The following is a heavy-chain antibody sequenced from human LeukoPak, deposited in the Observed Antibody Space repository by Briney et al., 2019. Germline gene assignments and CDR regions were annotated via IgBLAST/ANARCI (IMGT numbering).Heavy chain of an antibody. D-gene: IGHD3-3*01. CDR3: AKSDYDFWSGCYVATYYYYGMDV. V-gene: IGHV3-21*04. CDR2: ISSSSSYI. J-gene: IGHJ6*02. CDR1: GFTFSSYS. Sequence: GSLRLSCAASGFTFSSYSMNWVRQAPGKGLEWVSSISSSSSYIYYADSVKGRFTISRDNSKNTLYLQMNSLRAEDTAVYYCAKSDYDFWSGCYVATYYYYGMDVWGQGTTVTVSS.